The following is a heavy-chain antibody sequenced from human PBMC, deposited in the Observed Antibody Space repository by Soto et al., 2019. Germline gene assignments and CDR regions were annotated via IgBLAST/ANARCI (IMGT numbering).Heavy chain of an antibody. J-gene: IGHJ4*02. D-gene: IGHD3-10*01. CDR1: GYDFRSFW. CDR2: IDPSDSYT. V-gene: IGHV5-10-1*01. CDR3: ARLDYYGSGYYFDY. Sequence: PGESLKISCKVSGYDFRSFWISWLRQLPGKGLEWMGRIDPSDSYTAYGPSFHGRVSFSLDKSISTAYLQWSSLKASDTAMYYCARLDYYGSGYYFDYWGQGTLVTVSS.